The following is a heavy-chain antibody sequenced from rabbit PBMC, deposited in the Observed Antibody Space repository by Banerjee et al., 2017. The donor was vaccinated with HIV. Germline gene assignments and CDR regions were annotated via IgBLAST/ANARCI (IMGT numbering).Heavy chain of an antibody. Sequence: QEQLVESGGDLVKPGASLTLTCTASGVSFSISSYMCRVRQAPGKGLEWIACIDAGSSGFTYFATWAKGRFTISKTSSTTVTLQMTRLTAADTATYFCARDTGSSFSSYGMDLWGPGTLVTVS. V-gene: IGHV1S45*01. D-gene: IGHD8-1*01. CDR3: ARDTGSSFSSYGMDL. J-gene: IGHJ6*01. CDR2: IDAGSSGFT. CDR1: GVSFSISSY.